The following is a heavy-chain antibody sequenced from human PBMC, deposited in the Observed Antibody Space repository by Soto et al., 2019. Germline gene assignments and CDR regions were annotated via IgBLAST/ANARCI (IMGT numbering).Heavy chain of an antibody. J-gene: IGHJ3*02. CDR2: IFSNDEK. V-gene: IGHV2-26*01. CDR3: ARMLNYDFWSGYYTSVGAFDI. D-gene: IGHD3-3*01. Sequence: QVTLKESGPVLVKPTETLTLTCTVSGFSLSNARMGVSWIRQPPGKALKWLAHIFSNDEKSYSTSLKSRLTISKDTSKSQVVLTMTNMDPVDTATYYCARMLNYDFWSGYYTSVGAFDIWGQGTMVTVSS. CDR1: GFSLSNARMG.